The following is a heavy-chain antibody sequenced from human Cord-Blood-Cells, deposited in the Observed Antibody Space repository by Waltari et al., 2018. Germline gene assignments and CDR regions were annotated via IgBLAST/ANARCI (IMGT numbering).Heavy chain of an antibody. J-gene: IGHJ4*02. CDR2: INHSGST. CDR1: GGSFSGYY. Sequence: QVQLQQWGAGLLKPSETLSLTCAVYGGSFSGYYWSWIRQPPGKGLEWNGEINHSGSTNYNPALKSRVTISVDTSKNQFSLKLSSVTAADTAVYYCARVNYYGSGSYTIDYWGQGTLVTVSS. V-gene: IGHV4-34*01. CDR3: ARVNYYGSGSYTIDY. D-gene: IGHD3-10*01.